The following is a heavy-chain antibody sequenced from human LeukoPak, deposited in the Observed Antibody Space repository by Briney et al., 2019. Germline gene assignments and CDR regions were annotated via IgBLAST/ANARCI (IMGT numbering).Heavy chain of an antibody. V-gene: IGHV3-74*01. Sequence: GGSLRLSCAASGFTFSTFWMHWVRQAPGKGLVWVSRINSDGSSTVYADSLKGRFTISRDNAKNTLYLQMNSLRADDTAVYYCARSEYSSTWYGDYYYYYMDVWGKGTTVTVSS. CDR1: GFTFSTFW. D-gene: IGHD6-13*01. CDR3: ARSEYSSTWYGDYYYYYMDV. J-gene: IGHJ6*03. CDR2: INSDGSST.